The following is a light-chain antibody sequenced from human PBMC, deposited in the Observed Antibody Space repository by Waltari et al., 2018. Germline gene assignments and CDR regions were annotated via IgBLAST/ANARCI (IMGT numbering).Light chain of an antibody. Sequence: EIMMTQSPATLSVSQGERATLSCRASQSVSSKLAWYQQKPGQAPRLLIYGASTRATGIPARFSGSGSGTEFTLTISILQSEDFAVYYCQQYNTWPSYTFGQGTKLEIK. J-gene: IGKJ2*01. CDR1: QSVSSK. CDR3: QQYNTWPSYT. CDR2: GAS. V-gene: IGKV3-15*01.